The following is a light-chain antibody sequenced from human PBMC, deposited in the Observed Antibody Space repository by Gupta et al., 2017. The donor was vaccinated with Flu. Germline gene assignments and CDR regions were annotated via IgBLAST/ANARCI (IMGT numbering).Light chain of an antibody. CDR3: QHYGSSYT. CDR2: GTS. V-gene: IGKV3-20*01. CDR1: QRVSSSY. J-gene: IGKJ2*01. Sequence: GESATLLCRASQRVSSSYLAWYQQKPGQTPRLLIYGTSTRATSIPDRFSGSGSGTDFTLTITRLEPEDFAVYYCQHYGSSYTFGQGTKLEIK.